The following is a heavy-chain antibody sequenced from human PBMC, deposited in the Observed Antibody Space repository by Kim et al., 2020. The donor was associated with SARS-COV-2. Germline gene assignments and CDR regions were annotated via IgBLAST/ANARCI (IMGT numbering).Heavy chain of an antibody. V-gene: IGHV4-39*07. J-gene: IGHJ5*02. CDR2: IYYSGST. CDR3: AREDPVYYGSGGWFDP. D-gene: IGHD3-10*01. Sequence: SETLSLTCTVSGGSISSSSYYWGWIRQPPGKGLEWIGSIYYSGSTYYNPSLKSRVTISVDTSKNQFSLKLSSVTAADTAVYYCAREDPVYYGSGGWFDPWGQGTLVTVSS. CDR1: GGSISSSSYY.